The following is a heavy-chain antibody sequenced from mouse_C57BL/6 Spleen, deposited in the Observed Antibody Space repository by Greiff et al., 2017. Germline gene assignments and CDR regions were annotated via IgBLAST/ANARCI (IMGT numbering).Heavy chain of an antibody. V-gene: IGHV5-16*01. CDR1: GFTFSDYY. J-gene: IGHJ4*01. CDR2: INYDGSST. CDR3: ARDRAMDY. Sequence: EVHLVESEGGLVQPGSSMQLSCTASGFTFSDYYMAWVRQVPEKGLEWVANINYDGSSTYYLDYLKSRFIISRDNAKNILYLQMSSLKSEDTATYYCARDRAMDYWGQGTSVTVSS.